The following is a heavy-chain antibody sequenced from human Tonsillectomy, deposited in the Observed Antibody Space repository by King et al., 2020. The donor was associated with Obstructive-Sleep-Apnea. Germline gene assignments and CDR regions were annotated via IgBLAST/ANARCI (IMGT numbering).Heavy chain of an antibody. CDR1: GFTFSR. D-gene: IGHD3-9*01. V-gene: IGHV3-23*04. J-gene: IGHJ4*02. CDR3: AKDILTGNYYFDY. Sequence: VQLVESGGGLVQPGGSLRLSCAASGFTFSRMNWVRQAPGKGLGWVSGISGSVGSTYYADPVKGRFTISRDNSKNTRYLQMNSLRAEDTAVYYCAKDILTGNYYFDYWGQGTLVTVSS. CDR2: ISGSVGST.